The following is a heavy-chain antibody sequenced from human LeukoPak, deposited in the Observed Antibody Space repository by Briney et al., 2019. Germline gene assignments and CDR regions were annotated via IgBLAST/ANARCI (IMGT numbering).Heavy chain of an antibody. V-gene: IGHV4-59*02. CDR1: GGSVSSHY. D-gene: IGHD5-12*01. CDR2: IYYSGST. J-gene: IGHJ5*02. Sequence: SETLSLTCTVTGGSVSSHYWTWIRQPPGKGLEWIGYIYYSGSTNYNPSLKSRVTISVDTAENQFSLKLSSVTAADTAVYYCARAPSYKTGYDNWFDPWGHGTLVTVSS. CDR3: ARAPSYKTGYDNWFDP.